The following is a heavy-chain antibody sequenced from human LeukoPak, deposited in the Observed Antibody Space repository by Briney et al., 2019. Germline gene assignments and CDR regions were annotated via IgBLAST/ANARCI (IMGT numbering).Heavy chain of an antibody. CDR3: AKDGGCSSTTCYSPYYFDY. CDR2: ISYDGSDK. CDR1: GFTFSSSA. V-gene: IGHV3-30*04. Sequence: PGRSLRLSCAASGFTFSSSAMHWVRQAPGKGLEWVAVISYDGSDKYYADSVKGRFTISRDNSKNTLYVQMNSLRAEDTAVYYCAKDGGCSSTTCYSPYYFDYWGQGTLVTVSS. J-gene: IGHJ4*02. D-gene: IGHD2-2*01.